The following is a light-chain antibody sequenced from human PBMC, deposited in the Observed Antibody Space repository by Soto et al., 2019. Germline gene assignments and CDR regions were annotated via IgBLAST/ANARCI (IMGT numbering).Light chain of an antibody. CDR3: QQRSDWPLT. CDR2: DVS. CDR1: QSVTSY. V-gene: IGKV3-11*01. Sequence: EVVLTQSPDTLSLSPGDRATLSCRASQSVTSYLAWYQQKPGQAPRLLIYDVSNRASGIPARFSGSGSETDFTLTISSLEPEDFAVYYCQQRSDWPLTFGQGTRLENK. J-gene: IGKJ5*01.